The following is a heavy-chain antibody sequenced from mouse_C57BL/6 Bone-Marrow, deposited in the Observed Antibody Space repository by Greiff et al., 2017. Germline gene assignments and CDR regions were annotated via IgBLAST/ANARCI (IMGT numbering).Heavy chain of an antibody. CDR1: GIAFSRYW. D-gene: IGHD1-1*01. J-gene: IGHJ3*01. V-gene: IGHV4-1*01. CDR2: INPDSSTI. CDR3: ARWGYYYGAAWFAY. Sequence: EVKLLQSGGGLVQPGGSLKLSCAASGIAFSRYWMSWVRRAPGKGLEWIGEINPDSSTINYAPSLKDKFIISRDNAKNTLYLQMSKVRSEDTALYYCARWGYYYGAAWFAYWGQGTLVTVSA.